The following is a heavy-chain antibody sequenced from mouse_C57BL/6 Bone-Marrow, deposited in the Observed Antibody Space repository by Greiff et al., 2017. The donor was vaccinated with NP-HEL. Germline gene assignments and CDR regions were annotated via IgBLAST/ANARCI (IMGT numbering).Heavy chain of an antibody. D-gene: IGHD1-1*01. V-gene: IGHV1-39*01. Sequence: VQLKQSGPELVKPGASVKISCKASGYSFTDYNMNWVKQSNGKSLEWIGVINPNYGTTSYNQKFKGKATLTVDQSSRTAYMQLNSLTSEDSAVYYSARESRVYWYFDVWGTGTTVTVSS. CDR2: INPNYGTT. J-gene: IGHJ1*03. CDR3: ARESRVYWYFDV. CDR1: GYSFTDYN.